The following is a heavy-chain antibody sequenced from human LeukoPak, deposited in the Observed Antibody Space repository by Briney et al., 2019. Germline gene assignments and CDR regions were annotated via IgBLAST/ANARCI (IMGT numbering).Heavy chain of an antibody. J-gene: IGHJ4*02. Sequence: SGGSPRLSCAASGFPFAPFWMTWVRQAPGKGPEFVATMNRDGSEVAYGNSVRGRFTISRDNAKNSLYRQMYSLRAEDTAVYYCARGIDEWLYLNYWGQGALVTVSS. CDR1: GFPFAPFW. V-gene: IGHV3-7*04. CDR3: ARGIDEWLYLNY. CDR2: MNRDGSEV. D-gene: IGHD3-3*01.